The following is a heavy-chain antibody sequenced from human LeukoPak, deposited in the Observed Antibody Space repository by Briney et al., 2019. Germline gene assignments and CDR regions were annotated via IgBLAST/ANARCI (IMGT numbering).Heavy chain of an antibody. CDR3: AKVAKYYYGSETYYFFEH. D-gene: IGHD3-10*01. CDR1: GFTFSDYY. J-gene: IGHJ4*02. CDR2: ISSSGSTI. V-gene: IGHV3-11*04. Sequence: GGSLRLSCAASGFTFSDYYMSWIRQAPGKGLEWVSYISSSGSTIYYADSVKGRFTISRDNANNSLYLQMNSLRVEDTAVYYCAKVAKYYYGSETYYFFEHWGQGTPVTASS.